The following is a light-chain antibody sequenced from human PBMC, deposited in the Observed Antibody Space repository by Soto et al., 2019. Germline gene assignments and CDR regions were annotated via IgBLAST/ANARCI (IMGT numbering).Light chain of an antibody. J-gene: IGKJ4*01. CDR1: QSVGRN. V-gene: IGKV3-11*01. CDR2: DTS. Sequence: EIVLTQSPATLSLSPGERATLSCRTSQSVGRNLACYQQKPGQAPRLLMYDTSNRATGIPARFSGSGSGTDFTLTINTLEPEDFGVDYCPTRSNWPLTFGGGTKVEIK. CDR3: PTRSNWPLT.